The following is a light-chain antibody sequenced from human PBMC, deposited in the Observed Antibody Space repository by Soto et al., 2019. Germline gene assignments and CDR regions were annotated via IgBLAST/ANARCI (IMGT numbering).Light chain of an antibody. J-gene: IGKJ1*01. V-gene: IGKV1-39*01. CDR1: QSIRNM. Sequence: DIQMTQSPSTLSASVGDRVTITCRASQSIRNMLAWYQQKPGTAPKLLIYAASRLQSGVPSRFSGDGSGTYFTLTISSLQPEDFATYYCQQCDRTPPTFGQGTKVDIK. CDR3: QQCDRTPPT. CDR2: AAS.